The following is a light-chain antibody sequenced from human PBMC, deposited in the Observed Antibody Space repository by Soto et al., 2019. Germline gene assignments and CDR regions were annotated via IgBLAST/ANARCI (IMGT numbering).Light chain of an antibody. J-gene: IGKJ4*01. V-gene: IGKV3-15*01. Sequence: EVVMTQSPVTLSVSPGEGATLSCRASQSVISYLAWCQQKPGQAPRLLIYGASTRATDVPARFSGSGSGTEFTLTISSLQPEDFGVYYCQQYNNWPWLTFGGGTKVEI. CDR1: QSVISY. CDR2: GAS. CDR3: QQYNNWPWLT.